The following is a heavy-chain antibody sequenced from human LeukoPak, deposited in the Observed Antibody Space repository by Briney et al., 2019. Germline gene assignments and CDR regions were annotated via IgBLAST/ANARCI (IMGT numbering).Heavy chain of an antibody. D-gene: IGHD2-2*01. CDR2: IYYRGST. V-gene: IGHV4-61*01. Sequence: SETLSLTCTVSGGSVRSSSYYWSWIRQPPGKGLEWIAFIYYRGSTNYNPSLKSRVTISVDTSKNQFSLKLSSLTAADTAVYYCARVHMASCSSTTCYEANWFDPWGQGTLVTVSS. J-gene: IGHJ5*02. CDR1: GGSVRSSSYY. CDR3: ARVHMASCSSTTCYEANWFDP.